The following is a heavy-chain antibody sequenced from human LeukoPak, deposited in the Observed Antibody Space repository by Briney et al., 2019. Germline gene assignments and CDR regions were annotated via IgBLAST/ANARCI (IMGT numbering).Heavy chain of an antibody. CDR1: GGSISSYY. D-gene: IGHD4-23*01. CDR3: ARIGKMDYYYYGMDV. CDR2: IYYNGKT. V-gene: IGHV4-59*08. Sequence: PSETLSLTCTVSGGSISSYYWSWIRQPPGKGLEWIGCIYYNGKTNYNPSLKSRVIILVDTSKNQFSLKLTSVTAADTAVYYCARIGKMDYYYYGMDVWGQGTTVTVSS. J-gene: IGHJ6*02.